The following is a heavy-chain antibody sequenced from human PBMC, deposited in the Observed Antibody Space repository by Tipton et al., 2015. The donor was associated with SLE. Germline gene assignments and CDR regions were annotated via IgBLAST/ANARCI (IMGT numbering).Heavy chain of an antibody. Sequence: TLSLTCAVYGGPLSICYYSRIRQPPGKGLEWIGSFAHSGSTFYNPSLKSRVSISVDTSKNQFSLRLSSVTAADTAVYYCARRTGIAVTGTHFDRWGQGTLVTVSS. CDR3: ARRTGIAVTGTHFDR. CDR1: GGPLSICY. J-gene: IGHJ4*02. V-gene: IGHV4-34*01. D-gene: IGHD6-19*01. CDR2: FAHSGST.